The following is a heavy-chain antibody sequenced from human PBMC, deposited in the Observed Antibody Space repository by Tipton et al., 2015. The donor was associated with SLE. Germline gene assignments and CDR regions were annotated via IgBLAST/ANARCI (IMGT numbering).Heavy chain of an antibody. CDR3: AREWGSTSY. V-gene: IGHV4-61*05. CDR2: ISYSGNT. J-gene: IGHJ4*02. CDR1: GGSINTRSYY. D-gene: IGHD3-10*01. Sequence: GLVKPSETLSLTCTVSGGSINTRSYYWAWIRQPPGKGLEWIGYISYSGNTNYNPSVRSRVSISLDTSKNQFSLKMISVSAADTAVYYCAREWGSTSYWGQGTLVTVSS.